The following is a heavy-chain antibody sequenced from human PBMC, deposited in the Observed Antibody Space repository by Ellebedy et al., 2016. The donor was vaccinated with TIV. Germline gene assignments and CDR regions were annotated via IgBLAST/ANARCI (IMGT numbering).Heavy chain of an antibody. D-gene: IGHD1-26*01. J-gene: IGHJ4*02. CDR1: GFIFRTYA. V-gene: IGHV3-30*04. Sequence: PGGSLRLSCAASGFIFRTYAMHWVRQAPGKGLEWVALISYDGRNKNYADSVKGRFTFSRDNSKNTLYLQMNSLRGEDTAVYYCARSGGGSYPSYDNWGQGTLVTVSS. CDR3: ARSGGGSYPSYDN. CDR2: ISYDGRNK.